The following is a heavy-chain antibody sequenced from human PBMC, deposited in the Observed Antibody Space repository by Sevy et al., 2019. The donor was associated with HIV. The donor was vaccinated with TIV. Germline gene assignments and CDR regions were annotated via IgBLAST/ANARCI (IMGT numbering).Heavy chain of an antibody. CDR2: ISGSGTRT. J-gene: IGHJ6*03. CDR1: GFSFDSYG. V-gene: IGHV3-23*01. D-gene: IGHD3-22*01. CDR3: AKGGGGHYDPDEIGYYFYYYNMDV. Sequence: GGSLRLSCAVSGFSFDSYGMTWVRQAPGKGLEWVSGISGSGTRTYYADSVKGRFSISRDNSKNRLYLQMNSRRSEDTAIFYCAKGGGGHYDPDEIGYYFYYYNMDVWGKGTTVTVSS.